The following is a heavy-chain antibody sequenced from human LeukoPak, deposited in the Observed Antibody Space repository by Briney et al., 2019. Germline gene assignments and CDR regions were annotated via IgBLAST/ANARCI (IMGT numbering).Heavy chain of an antibody. D-gene: IGHD4-17*01. CDR2: INTDGSST. Sequence: PGGSLRLSCAASGFTFTTYWMHWVRQAPGKGLVWVSRINTDGSSTTYADSVKGRFTISGDNAKNTLYLQMSSLRAEDTAVYYCARTVTTLDYWGQGTLVTVFS. V-gene: IGHV3-74*03. CDR3: ARTVTTLDY. J-gene: IGHJ4*02. CDR1: GFTFTTYW.